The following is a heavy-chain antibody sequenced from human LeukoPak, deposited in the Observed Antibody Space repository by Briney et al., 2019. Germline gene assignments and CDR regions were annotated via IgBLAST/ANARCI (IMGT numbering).Heavy chain of an antibody. CDR2: IKSKTDGGTT. D-gene: IGHD3-22*01. CDR1: GFTFSNAW. Sequence: PGGSLRLSCAASGFTFSNAWMSWVRQAPGKGLEWVGRIKSKTDGGTTDYAAPVKGRFTISRDDSKNTLYLQMNSLKTEDTAVYYCTTDYGRGLYYYGSSGYIHFDYWGQGTLVTVSS. CDR3: TTDYGRGLYYYGSSGYIHFDY. J-gene: IGHJ4*02. V-gene: IGHV3-15*01.